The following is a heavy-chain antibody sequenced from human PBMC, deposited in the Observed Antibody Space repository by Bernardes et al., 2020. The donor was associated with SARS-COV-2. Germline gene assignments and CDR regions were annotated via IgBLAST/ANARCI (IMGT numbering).Heavy chain of an antibody. CDR3: ASEAYYDNLAGNP. CDR1: GFTFSNYA. Sequence: GGSLRLSCVGSGFTFSNYAMNWVRQAPGKGLEWVSSISSSSTYINYLDSVRGRFTISRDNAKNSVYLQMNSLRADDTAVYYCASEAYYDNLAGNPWGQGALVTVSS. V-gene: IGHV3-21*01. D-gene: IGHD3-9*01. J-gene: IGHJ5*02. CDR2: ISSSSTYI.